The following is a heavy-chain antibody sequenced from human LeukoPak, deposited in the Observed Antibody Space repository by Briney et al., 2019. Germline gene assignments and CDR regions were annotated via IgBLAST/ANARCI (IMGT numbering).Heavy chain of an antibody. D-gene: IGHD1-1*01. CDR2: IKRDGSET. V-gene: IGHV3-7*01. CDR3: ARERETYNDY. Sequence: GGSMRLSCAVSGFTFSTFWMTWVRQAPGKGLEWVGNIKRDGSETYYVASVRGRFTISRDNAKNSLYLQMNSLRAEDTAVYFCARERETYNDYWGQGTLVTVSS. J-gene: IGHJ4*02. CDR1: GFTFSTFW.